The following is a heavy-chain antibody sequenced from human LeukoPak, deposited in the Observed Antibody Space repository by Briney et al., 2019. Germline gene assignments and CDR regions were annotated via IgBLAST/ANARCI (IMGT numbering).Heavy chain of an antibody. CDR1: GFTFSSYG. D-gene: IGHD3-10*01. J-gene: IGHJ4*02. CDR3: AKELTYGSGSYYPDY. V-gene: IGHV3-33*06. Sequence: PGGSLRLTCAASGFTFSSYGMHWVRQAPGKGLEWMAVTWYDGSNKYYADSVKGRFTISRDNSKNTLYLQMNSLRAEDTAVYYCAKELTYGSGSYYPDYWGQGTLVTVSS. CDR2: TWYDGSNK.